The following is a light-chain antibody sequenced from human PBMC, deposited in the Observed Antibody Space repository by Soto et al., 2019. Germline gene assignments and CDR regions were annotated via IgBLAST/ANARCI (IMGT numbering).Light chain of an antibody. CDR3: QQRSRA. V-gene: IGKV3-11*01. Sequence: VVLTQSPATLSLSPGERATLSCRASLSVSSYLAWYQQKPGQAPRLLIYDASNRATGIPARFSGSGSGTDFTLTISSLEPEDFAVYYCQQRSRAFGQGTKVEIK. CDR2: DAS. CDR1: LSVSSY. J-gene: IGKJ1*01.